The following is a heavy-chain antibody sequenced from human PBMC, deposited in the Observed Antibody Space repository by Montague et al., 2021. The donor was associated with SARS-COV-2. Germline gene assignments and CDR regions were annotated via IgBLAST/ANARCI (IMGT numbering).Heavy chain of an antibody. Sequence: SETLSLTCTVSGGSISSSSYYWGWIRQPPGKGLEWIGSIYYSGSTYYNLSLKSRVTISVDTSKNQLSLKLGSVTAADTAVYYCARFPTSYYYDSKAAPATPDAFDIWGQGTMVTVSS. CDR2: IYYSGST. V-gene: IGHV4-39*01. D-gene: IGHD3-22*01. CDR3: ARFPTSYYYDSKAAPATPDAFDI. J-gene: IGHJ3*02. CDR1: GGSISSSSYY.